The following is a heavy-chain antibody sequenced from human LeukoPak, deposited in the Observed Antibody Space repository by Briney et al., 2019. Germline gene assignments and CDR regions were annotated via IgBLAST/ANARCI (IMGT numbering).Heavy chain of an antibody. J-gene: IGHJ5*02. V-gene: IGHV4-59*08. D-gene: IGHD4-17*01. CDR3: ARHRHTVTFSNWFAP. CDR1: GGSISSYY. Sequence: SETLSLTCTVSGGSISSYYWSWIRQPPGKGLEWIGCIYYSGSTNYNPSLKSRVTISVDPSKNQFSMTLSSVTAADTAVYYCARHRHTVTFSNWFAPWGQGTLVTVSS. CDR2: IYYSGST.